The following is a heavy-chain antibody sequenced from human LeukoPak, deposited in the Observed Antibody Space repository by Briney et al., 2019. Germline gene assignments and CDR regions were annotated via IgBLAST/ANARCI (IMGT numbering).Heavy chain of an antibody. Sequence: PSQTLSLTCTVPGGSISSGSYYWSWIRQPAGKGLEWIGRIYTSGSTNYNPSLKSRVTISVDTSKNQFSLKLSSVTAADTAVYYCARAELFPGIAAAETDDAFDIWGQGTMVTVSS. CDR1: GGSISSGSYY. D-gene: IGHD6-13*01. CDR2: IYTSGST. V-gene: IGHV4-61*02. J-gene: IGHJ3*02. CDR3: ARAELFPGIAAAETDDAFDI.